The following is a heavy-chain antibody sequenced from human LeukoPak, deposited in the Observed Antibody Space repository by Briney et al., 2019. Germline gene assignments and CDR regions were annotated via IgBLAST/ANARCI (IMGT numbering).Heavy chain of an antibody. V-gene: IGHV4-34*01. D-gene: IGHD4-17*01. CDR1: GGSFSGYS. CDR3: ARTLFTVTNHNWFDP. J-gene: IGHJ5*02. Sequence: SETLSLTCAVYGGSFSGYSWSWIRQPPGKGLEWIGEINHRRITNYNPSLKTRVTISVDTSENQFSLKVISVTAADTAVYYCARTLFTVTNHNWFDPWGRGILVTVSS. CDR2: INHRRIT.